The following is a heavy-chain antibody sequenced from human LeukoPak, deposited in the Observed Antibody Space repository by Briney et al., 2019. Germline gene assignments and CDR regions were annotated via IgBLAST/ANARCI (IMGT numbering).Heavy chain of an antibody. Sequence: GESLKISCKGSGYSFTSYWIGWVRQMPGKGLEWMGIIYPADSDTRYSPSFQGQVTISADKSISTAYLQWSSLKASDTAMYYCARLGGGYCSSTSCSPHFDYWGQGTLVTVSS. CDR3: ARLGGGYCSSTSCSPHFDY. D-gene: IGHD2-2*03. CDR1: GYSFTSYW. J-gene: IGHJ4*02. V-gene: IGHV5-51*01. CDR2: IYPADSDT.